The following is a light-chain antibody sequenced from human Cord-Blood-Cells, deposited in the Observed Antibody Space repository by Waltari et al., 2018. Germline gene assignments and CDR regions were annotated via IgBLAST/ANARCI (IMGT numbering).Light chain of an antibody. Sequence: QSALTQPASVSGSPGQSITISCTGTSSDVGGYNYVSWYQQHPGKAPKLMIYDVSNLPSGVCNHFSGSKSGNTASLTISGLQAEDEADYYCSSYTSSSTWVFGGGTKLTVL. CDR2: DVS. V-gene: IGLV2-14*03. CDR1: SSDVGGYNY. J-gene: IGLJ3*02. CDR3: SSYTSSSTWV.